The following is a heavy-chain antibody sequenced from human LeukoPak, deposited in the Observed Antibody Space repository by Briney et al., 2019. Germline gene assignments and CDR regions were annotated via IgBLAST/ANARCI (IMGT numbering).Heavy chain of an antibody. CDR3: ARERSSGYNDAFDI. V-gene: IGHV1-46*01. J-gene: IGHJ3*02. Sequence: ASVKVSCKASGYTFTRYYMHWVRQAPGQGLEWRGIINPSGVKTNYAQKFQGRVTMTSDMPTRTVYMELSSLRSEDTAVYYCARERSSGYNDAFDIWGQGTMVTVSS. D-gene: IGHD3-22*01. CDR1: GYTFTRYY. CDR2: INPSGVKT.